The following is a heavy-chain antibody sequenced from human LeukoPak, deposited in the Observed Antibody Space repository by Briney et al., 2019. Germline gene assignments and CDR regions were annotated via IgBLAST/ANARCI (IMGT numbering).Heavy chain of an antibody. D-gene: IGHD6-19*01. V-gene: IGHV1-69*05. CDR3: ARDSSGWFDY. CDR2: IIPIFGTA. Sequence: GASVKVSCKASGGTFTSYAISRVRQAPGQGLEWMGGIIPIFGTANYAQKFQGRVTITTDESTSTAYMELSSLRSEDTAVYYWARDSSGWFDYWGQGTLVTVSS. CDR1: GGTFTSYA. J-gene: IGHJ5*01.